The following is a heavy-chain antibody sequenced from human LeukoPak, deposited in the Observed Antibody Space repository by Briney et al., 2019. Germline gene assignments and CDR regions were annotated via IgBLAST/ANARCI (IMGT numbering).Heavy chain of an antibody. V-gene: IGHV4-39*07. CDR3: AKILTDYYYMDV. J-gene: IGHJ6*03. Sequence: SETLSLTCTVSGGSISSSSYYWGWIRQPPGKGLEWIGSIYYSGSTYYNPSLKSRVTISVDTSKNQFSLKLSSVTAADTAVYYWAKILTDYYYMDVWGKGTTVTVSS. CDR2: IYYSGST. CDR1: GGSISSSSYY.